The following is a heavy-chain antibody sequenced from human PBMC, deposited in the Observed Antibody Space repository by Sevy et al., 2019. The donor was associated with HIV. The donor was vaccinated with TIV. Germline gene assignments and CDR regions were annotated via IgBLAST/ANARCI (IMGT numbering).Heavy chain of an antibody. CDR2: IKHSGGT. J-gene: IGHJ3*02. Sequence: SETLSLTCAVYGGSFSGYYWSWIRQPPGKGLEWIGEIKHSGGTNYNPSLKSRVTISVDTSKNQFSLKLNAVTAADTAVYYCARHCTGSSCSHAFNIWGHGTMVTVSS. V-gene: IGHV4-34*01. CDR1: GGSFSGYY. CDR3: ARHCTGSSCSHAFNI. D-gene: IGHD2-15*01.